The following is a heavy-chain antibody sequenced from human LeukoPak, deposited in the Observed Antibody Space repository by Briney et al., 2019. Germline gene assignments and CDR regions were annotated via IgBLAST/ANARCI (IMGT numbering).Heavy chain of an antibody. J-gene: IGHJ4*02. CDR2: VSYDGSVK. V-gene: IGHV3-30*18. Sequence: GGSLRLSCAASGFTFSSYGMNWVRQAPGKGLEWVAVVSYDGSVKYYADSVKGRFTISRDNSKNTLSLQMNSLRAEDTAVYYCAKPHTAMVSYYFAYCGQGTLVTVSS. D-gene: IGHD5-18*01. CDR1: GFTFSSYG. CDR3: AKPHTAMVSYYFAY.